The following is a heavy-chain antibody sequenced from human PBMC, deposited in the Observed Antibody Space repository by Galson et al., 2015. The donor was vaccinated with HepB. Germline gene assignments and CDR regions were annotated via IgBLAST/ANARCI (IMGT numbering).Heavy chain of an antibody. J-gene: IGHJ4*02. V-gene: IGHV4/OR15-8*02. CDR2: IYYSGDV. D-gene: IGHD5-24*01. CDR1: GGSIRTEDR. Sequence: SETLSLTCVVSGGSIRTEDRWSWVRQSPGKRLEWIGQIYYSGDVNYNPSLKSRVIMSVDTSKNQFSLRLNSVTAADTAIYYCARDWIRDGASYYFDYWGQGTLVTVSS. CDR3: ARDWIRDGASYYFDY.